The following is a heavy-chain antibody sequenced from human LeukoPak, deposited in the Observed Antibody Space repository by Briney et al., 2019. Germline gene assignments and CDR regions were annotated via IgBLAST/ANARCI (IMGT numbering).Heavy chain of an antibody. CDR2: ISYDGSSK. Sequence: PGRSLRLSCAASGFTFSSYAMHWVRQAPGKGLEWVAVISYDGSSKYYADSVKGRFTISRDNSKNTLYLQMNSLRAEDTAVYYCARESDGYNYQPFDYWGQGTLVTVSS. J-gene: IGHJ4*02. CDR3: ARESDGYNYQPFDY. D-gene: IGHD5-24*01. V-gene: IGHV3-30-3*01. CDR1: GFTFSSYA.